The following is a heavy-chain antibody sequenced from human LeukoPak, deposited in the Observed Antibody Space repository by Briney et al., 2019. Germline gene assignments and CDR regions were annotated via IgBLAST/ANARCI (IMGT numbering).Heavy chain of an antibody. CDR3: AREYSSSSGRRAFDV. V-gene: IGHV4-59*08. Sequence: KASETLSLTCTVSGGSISSYYWSWIRQPPGKGLEWIGYIYYSGTTNYNPSLKSRVTISVDTSKNQFSLKLSSVTAADTAVYYCAREYSSSSGRRAFDVWGQGTMATVSS. J-gene: IGHJ3*01. CDR2: IYYSGTT. CDR1: GGSISSYY. D-gene: IGHD6-6*01.